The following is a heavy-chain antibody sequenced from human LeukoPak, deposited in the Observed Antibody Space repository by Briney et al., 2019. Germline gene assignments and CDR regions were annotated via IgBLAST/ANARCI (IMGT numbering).Heavy chain of an antibody. D-gene: IGHD5-18*01. Sequence: PGGSLRLSCAASGFTFSSYAMSWVRQAPGKGLEWVSAISGSGGSTYYADSVKGRFTISRDNSKNTLYLQMNSLRAEDTAVYYCAEGERGYSYGIYNYWGQGTLVTVSS. V-gene: IGHV3-23*01. CDR1: GFTFSSYA. CDR3: AEGERGYSYGIYNY. J-gene: IGHJ4*02. CDR2: ISGSGGST.